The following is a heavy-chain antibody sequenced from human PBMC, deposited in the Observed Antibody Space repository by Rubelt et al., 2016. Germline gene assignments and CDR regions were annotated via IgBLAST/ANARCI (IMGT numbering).Heavy chain of an antibody. J-gene: IGHJ3*02. D-gene: IGHD3-16*01. Sequence: GSGGGLVQPGGSLRLSCAVSGFSFSTYWMRWVRQAPGKGLVWVSHINTDGKSTNYADSVKGRFTISRDNSKKTVYLQMNSLRAEDTAVYYCAKMQFVMKDAVIPDSFDIWGQGTMVTVSS. CDR2: INTDGKST. CDR3: AKMQFVMKDAVIPDSFDI. CDR1: GFSFSTYW. V-gene: IGHV3-74*01.